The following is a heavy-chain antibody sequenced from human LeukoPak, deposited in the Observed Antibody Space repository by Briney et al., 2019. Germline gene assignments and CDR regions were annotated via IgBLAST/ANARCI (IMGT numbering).Heavy chain of an antibody. CDR3: ARCNRGCNSTSYLVYYMDV. CDR2: IYHSGST. J-gene: IGHJ6*03. V-gene: IGHV4-34*01. Sequence: SETLSLTCAVYGGSFSGYYWSWIRQPPGKGLEWIGEIYHSGSTNYDPSIKSRVTISVDTSKNQFSLRLSSVTAADTAVYYCARCNRGCNSTSYLVYYMDVWGKGTTVTVSS. D-gene: IGHD2-2*01. CDR1: GGSFSGYY.